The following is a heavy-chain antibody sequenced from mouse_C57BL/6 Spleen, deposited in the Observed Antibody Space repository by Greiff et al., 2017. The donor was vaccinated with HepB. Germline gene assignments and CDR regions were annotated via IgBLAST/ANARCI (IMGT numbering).Heavy chain of an antibody. J-gene: IGHJ4*01. CDR3: ARGDGYYLYYYAMDY. CDR1: GYTFTSYW. CDR2: INPSNGGT. Sequence: VQVVESGTELVKPGASVKLSCKASGYTFTSYWMHWVKQRPGQGLEWIGNINPSNGGTNYNEKFKSKATLTVDKSSSTAYMQLSSLTSEDSAVYYCARGDGYYLYYYAMDYWGQGTSVTVSS. D-gene: IGHD2-3*01. V-gene: IGHV1-53*01.